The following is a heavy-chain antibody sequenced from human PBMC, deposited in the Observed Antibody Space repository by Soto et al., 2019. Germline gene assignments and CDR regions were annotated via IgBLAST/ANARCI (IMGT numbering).Heavy chain of an antibody. CDR2: INPSGGRT. D-gene: IGHD5-18*01. V-gene: IGHV1-46*03. CDR1: GYTFTSYY. J-gene: IGHJ4*02. CDR3: ARDLARGYSYGTQRHFDY. Sequence: GASVKVSCKASGYTFTSYYMHWVRQAPGQGLEWMGIINPSGGRTSYAQKFQGRVTMTRDTSTSTVYMELSSLRSEDTAVYYCARDLARGYSYGTQRHFDYWGQGTLVTVSS.